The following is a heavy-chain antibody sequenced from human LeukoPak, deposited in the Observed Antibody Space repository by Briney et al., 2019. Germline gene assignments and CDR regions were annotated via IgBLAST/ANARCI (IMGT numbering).Heavy chain of an antibody. D-gene: IGHD1-14*01. CDR1: GGSISSSSYY. CDR3: ARDRGIEGTHALGY. V-gene: IGHV4-61*01. J-gene: IGHJ4*02. Sequence: SETLSLTCTVSGGSISSSSYYWGWIRQPPGKGLEWIGYISYTGSTNFNPSLKSRVTMSVDTSKNQFSLRLSSVTAADTAVYYCARDRGIEGTHALGYWGQGTLVIVSS. CDR2: ISYTGST.